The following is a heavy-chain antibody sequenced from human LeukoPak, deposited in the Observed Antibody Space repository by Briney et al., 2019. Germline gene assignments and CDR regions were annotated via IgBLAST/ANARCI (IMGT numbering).Heavy chain of an antibody. D-gene: IGHD4-17*01. V-gene: IGHV1-69*05. CDR1: GGTFSSYA. J-gene: IGHJ4*02. Sequence: ASVKVSCKASGGTFSSYAISWVRQAPGQGLEWMGRIIPIFGTANYAQKFQGRVTITMDESTSTAYMELSSLRSEDTAVYYCARGGYGDYGGSYYFDYWGQGTLVTVSS. CDR2: IIPIFGTA. CDR3: ARGGYGDYGGSYYFDY.